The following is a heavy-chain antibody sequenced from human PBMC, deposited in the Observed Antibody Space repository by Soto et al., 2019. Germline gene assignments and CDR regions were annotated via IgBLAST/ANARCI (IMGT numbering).Heavy chain of an antibody. CDR1: GGSFSGYY. CDR3: ERMGQKRGYRA. V-gene: IGHV4-34*01. CDR2: INHSGST. J-gene: IGHJ5*02. D-gene: IGHD5-18*01. Sequence: SETLSLTCAVYGGSFSGYYWSWIRQPPGKGLEWIGEINHSGSTNYNPSLKSRVTISVDTSKNQFSLKLSSVTAADTAVYYCERMGQKRGYRAWGQGNLVTVSS.